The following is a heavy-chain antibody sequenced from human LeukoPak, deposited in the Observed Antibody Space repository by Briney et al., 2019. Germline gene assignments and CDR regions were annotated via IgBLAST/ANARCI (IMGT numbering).Heavy chain of an antibody. V-gene: IGHV4-59*01. CDR1: GCSISRYY. Sequence: SETLSLTCTVSGCSISRYYWSWIRQPPGKGLEWIGYIYYSGSINYNPALKSRVNISVDTSKNQFSLKLNSVTAADTAVYYCARHRNYENSGYRAFDIWGQGTLVTVSS. D-gene: IGHD3-22*01. CDR2: IYYSGSI. J-gene: IGHJ3*02. CDR3: ARHRNYENSGYRAFDI.